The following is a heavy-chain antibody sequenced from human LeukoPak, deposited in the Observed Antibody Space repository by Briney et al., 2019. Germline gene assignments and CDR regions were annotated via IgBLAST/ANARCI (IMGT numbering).Heavy chain of an antibody. CDR1: GGSFSGYY. J-gene: IGHJ4*02. CDR2: IYHSGST. Sequence: SETLSLTCAVYGGSFSGYYWSWIRQPPGKGLEWIGEIYHSGSTNYSPSLKSRVTISVDTSKTQYYLKLSSVPVADTAVYYCARAHGYCSSPSCPPPLGLDYWGQGTLVTVSS. V-gene: IGHV4-34*01. CDR3: ARAHGYCSSPSCPPPLGLDY. D-gene: IGHD2-2*03.